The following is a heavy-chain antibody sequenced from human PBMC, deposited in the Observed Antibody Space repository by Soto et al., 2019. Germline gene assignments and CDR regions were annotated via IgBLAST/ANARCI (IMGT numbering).Heavy chain of an antibody. J-gene: IGHJ4*02. D-gene: IGHD6-19*01. V-gene: IGHV4-59*01. CDR1: GDSISSLY. Sequence: SETLSLTCAVSGDSISSLYWRWIRQPPGKGLEWIGYIYYSGSINYNPSLKSRVTISVDTSKNQFSLKLSSVTAADTAVYFCARSLWDSSGWKTDYWGQGTLVTVS. CDR2: IYYSGSI. CDR3: ARSLWDSSGWKTDY.